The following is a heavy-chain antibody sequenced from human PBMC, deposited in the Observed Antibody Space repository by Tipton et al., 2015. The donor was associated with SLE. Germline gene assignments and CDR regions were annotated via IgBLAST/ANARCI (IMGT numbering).Heavy chain of an antibody. V-gene: IGHV4-61*09. CDR1: GDSMTDDPYY. J-gene: IGHJ6*02. Sequence: TLSLTRAVSGDSMTDDPYYSNWIRQPAGEGLEWIGQIYTSGNTIYHPCLKSRVTISLDTSNRHFSLNVASVTAADTAVYYCARGRSSTMYGLDIWGQGTAVSVSS. CDR2: IYTSGNT. D-gene: IGHD2/OR15-2a*01. CDR3: ARGRSSTMYGLDI.